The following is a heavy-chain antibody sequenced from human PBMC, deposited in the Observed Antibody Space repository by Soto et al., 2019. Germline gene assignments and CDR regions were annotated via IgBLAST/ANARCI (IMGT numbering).Heavy chain of an antibody. D-gene: IGHD3-3*01. Sequence: PGGSLRLSCAASGFTFSSYSMNWVRQAPGKGLEWVSSISSSSSYIYYADSVKGRFTISRDNAKNSLYLQMNSLRAEDTAVYYCTIFGVVPREHWFDPWGQGTLVTVSS. CDR1: GFTFSSYS. CDR3: TIFGVVPREHWFDP. CDR2: ISSSSSYI. V-gene: IGHV3-21*01. J-gene: IGHJ5*02.